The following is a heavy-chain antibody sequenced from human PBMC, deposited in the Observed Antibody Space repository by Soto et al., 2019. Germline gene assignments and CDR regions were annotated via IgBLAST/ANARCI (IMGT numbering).Heavy chain of an antibody. V-gene: IGHV3-30-3*01. CDR3: ARDLDHDSIIQARRIVVVPAANYYYGMDV. J-gene: IGHJ6*02. Sequence: QHGGSLRLSCAASGFTFSSYAMHWVRQAPGKGLEWVAVISYDGSNKYYADSVKGRFTISRDNSKNTLYLQMNSLRAEDTAVYYCARDLDHDSIIQARRIVVVPAANYYYGMDVWGQGTTVTVSS. CDR1: GFTFSSYA. D-gene: IGHD2-2*01. CDR2: ISYDGSNK.